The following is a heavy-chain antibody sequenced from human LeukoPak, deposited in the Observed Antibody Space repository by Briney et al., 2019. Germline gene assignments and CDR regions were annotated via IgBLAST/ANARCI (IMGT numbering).Heavy chain of an antibody. CDR1: GFTFSSYS. Sequence: PGGSLRLSCAASGFTFSSYSMNRVRQAPGKGLEWVSSISRSSYIYYADSVKGRFTISRDNAKNSLYLQMNSLRAEDTAVYYCARVIRVAVDAFDIWGQGTMVTVSS. J-gene: IGHJ3*02. V-gene: IGHV3-21*01. CDR2: ISRSSYI. D-gene: IGHD2-15*01. CDR3: ARVIRVAVDAFDI.